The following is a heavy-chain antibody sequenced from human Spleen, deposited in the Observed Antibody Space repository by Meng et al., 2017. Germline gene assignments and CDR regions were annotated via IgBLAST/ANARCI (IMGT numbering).Heavy chain of an antibody. CDR2: INTNTGNP. Sequence: ASVKVSCKASGYTFTSYAMNWVRQAPGQGLEWMGWINTNTGNPTYAQGFTGRFVFSLDTSVSTAYLQINSLQTEDTAVYYCARAYYDFWSGYYRNPPAYWGQGTLVTVSS. J-gene: IGHJ4*02. CDR3: ARAYYDFWSGYYRNPPAY. V-gene: IGHV7-4-1*02. D-gene: IGHD3-3*01. CDR1: GYTFTSYA.